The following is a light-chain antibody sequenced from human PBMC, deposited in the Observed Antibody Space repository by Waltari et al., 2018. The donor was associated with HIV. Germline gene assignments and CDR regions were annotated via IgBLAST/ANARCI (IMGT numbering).Light chain of an antibody. V-gene: IGLV2-23*01. CDR1: SRDVGGCKF. J-gene: IGLJ3*02. CDR3: CSCATPNTRV. CDR2: EGT. Sequence: QSALTQPASVSGSPGQSLSISCTGTSRDVGGCKFVSWYQQHPGKAPKLLIYEGTKRPSGVSNRFSASKSGNTASLTISGLQAEDEADYYCCSCATPNTRVFGGGTKLTVL.